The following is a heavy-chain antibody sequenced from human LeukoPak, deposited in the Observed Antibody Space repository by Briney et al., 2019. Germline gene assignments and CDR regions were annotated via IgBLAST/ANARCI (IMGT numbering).Heavy chain of an antibody. CDR1: GYTFTSYD. CDR2: MNPNSGST. J-gene: IGHJ3*02. D-gene: IGHD1-26*01. CDR3: ARLYSGSERANDAFDI. V-gene: IGHV1-8*01. Sequence: EASVTVSCKASGYTFTSYDINWVRQATGQGLEWMGWMNPNSGSTGYAQKFQGRVTMTRNTSISTAYMELSSLRSEDTAVYYCARLYSGSERANDAFDIWGQGTMVTVSS.